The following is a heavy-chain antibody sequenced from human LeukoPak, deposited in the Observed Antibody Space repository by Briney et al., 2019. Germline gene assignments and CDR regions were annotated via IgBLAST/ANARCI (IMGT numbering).Heavy chain of an antibody. V-gene: IGHV4-30-4*01. Sequence: SQTLSLTCTVSGGSISSGDYYWSWIRQPPGKGLEWIGYIYYSGSTYYNPSLKSRVTISVDTSKNQFSLKLSSVTAADTAVYYCARDGYDFWGDYYYGMDVWGQGTTVTVSS. CDR2: IYYSGST. D-gene: IGHD3-3*01. CDR3: ARDGYDFWGDYYYGMDV. CDR1: GGSISSGDYY. J-gene: IGHJ6*02.